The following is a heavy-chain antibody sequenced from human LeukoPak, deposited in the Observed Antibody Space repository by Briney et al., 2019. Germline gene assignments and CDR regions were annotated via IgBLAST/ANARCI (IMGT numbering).Heavy chain of an antibody. V-gene: IGHV1-18*01. J-gene: IGHJ4*02. CDR1: GYTFTTYG. Sequence: ASVKVSCKASGYTFTTYGISWVRQAPGQGLEWMGWISAYNGNTKYAQKFQGRVTMTTDTSTSTVYMELRSLRSDDTAVYYCARDSCSGGSCYLDYWGQGTLVTVSS. D-gene: IGHD2-15*01. CDR2: ISAYNGNT. CDR3: ARDSCSGGSCYLDY.